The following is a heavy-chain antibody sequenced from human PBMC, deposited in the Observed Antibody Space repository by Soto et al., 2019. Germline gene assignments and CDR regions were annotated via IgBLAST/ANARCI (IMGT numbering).Heavy chain of an antibody. J-gene: IGHJ4*02. CDR1: GFNFRSNA. V-gene: IGHV3-30-3*01. Sequence: QVHLVESGGGVVQPGRSLRLSCAASGFNFRSNAMHWVRQAPGKWLEWVAIISDDGNIKYYADSVKGRFSISRDNSKNTVYLQMNSLSVQDTAVYYCAKALDTAMDPLDYWGQGTLVTVSS. CDR2: ISDDGNIK. CDR3: AKALDTAMDPLDY. D-gene: IGHD5-18*01.